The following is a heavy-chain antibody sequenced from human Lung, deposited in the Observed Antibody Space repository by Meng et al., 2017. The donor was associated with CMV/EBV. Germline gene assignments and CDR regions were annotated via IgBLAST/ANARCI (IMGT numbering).Heavy chain of an antibody. Sequence: SETLSLXXTVSGGSVSSGSYYWSWIRQPPGKGLEWIGYIYYSGSTNYNPSLKSRVTISVDTSKNQFSLKLSSVTAADTAVYYCARLGGLRFAFWYGMDVWGQGPTVTVSS. J-gene: IGHJ6*02. D-gene: IGHD3-3*01. CDR1: GGSVSSGSYY. CDR3: ARLGGLRFAFWYGMDV. V-gene: IGHV4-61*01. CDR2: IYYSGST.